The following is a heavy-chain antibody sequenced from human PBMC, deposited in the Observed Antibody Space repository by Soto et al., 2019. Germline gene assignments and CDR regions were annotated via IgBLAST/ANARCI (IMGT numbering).Heavy chain of an antibody. CDR3: ARAALGYCSGGSCYEVAFDI. CDR1: GYTFTGYY. V-gene: IGHV1-2*04. J-gene: IGHJ3*02. D-gene: IGHD2-15*01. Sequence: ASVKVSCKASGYTFTGYYMYCARQAPGKGLEWMGWINPNSGGTNYAQKFQGWVTMTRDTSISTAYMELSRLRSDDTAVYYCARAALGYCSGGSCYEVAFDIWGQGTMVTVSS. CDR2: INPNSGGT.